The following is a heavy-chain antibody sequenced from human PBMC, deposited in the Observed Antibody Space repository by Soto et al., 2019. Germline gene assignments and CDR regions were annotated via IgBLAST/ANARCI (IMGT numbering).Heavy chain of an antibody. Sequence: EVQLLESGGDLVQPGGSLRLSCAASGFTFNDYVLTWVRQVPGKGLEWVSSLSSRGFSTHYAESVKGRFTISRDNIKNTVYLQMNSLRAEDTAVYYCARDRAVYCSNGICLAAFDIWGQGTLVTVSS. CDR2: LSSRGFST. CDR3: ARDRAVYCSNGICLAAFDI. J-gene: IGHJ3*02. V-gene: IGHV3-23*01. D-gene: IGHD2-8*01. CDR1: GFTFNDYV.